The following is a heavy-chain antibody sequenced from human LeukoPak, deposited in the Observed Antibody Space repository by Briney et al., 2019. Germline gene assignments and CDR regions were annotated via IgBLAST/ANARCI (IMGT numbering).Heavy chain of an antibody. D-gene: IGHD5-24*01. Sequence: GRSLRPSCAASGFTFSNYSIHWVRQAPGKGLGGVAIVSHDGRNQYYAESVKGRFTISRDSSKNTVSLQMNSLRAGDSALYYCGRDPSARVTIDFWGQGTLVTVSS. J-gene: IGHJ4*02. CDR2: VSHDGRNQ. CDR1: GFTFSNYS. CDR3: GRDPSARVTIDF. V-gene: IGHV3-30*04.